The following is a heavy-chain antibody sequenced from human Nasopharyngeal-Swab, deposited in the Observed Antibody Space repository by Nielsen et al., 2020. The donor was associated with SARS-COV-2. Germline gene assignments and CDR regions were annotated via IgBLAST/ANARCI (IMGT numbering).Heavy chain of an antibody. J-gene: IGHJ1*01. D-gene: IGHD3-3*01. V-gene: IGHV3-7*01. CDR2: IKTDGSEI. Sequence: GESLKISCAASGFTFSSYWMTWVCQAPGKGLEWVANIKTDGSEIYYVDSVKGRFTISRDNAKNSLYLQMSSLRAEDTAVYYCARFKIFGVVIEHWGQGTSVTVSS. CDR3: ARFKIFGVVIEH. CDR1: GFTFSSYW.